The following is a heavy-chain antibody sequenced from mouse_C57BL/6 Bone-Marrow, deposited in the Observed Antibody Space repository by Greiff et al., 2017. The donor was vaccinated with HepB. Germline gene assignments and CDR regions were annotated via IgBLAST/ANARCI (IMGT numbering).Heavy chain of an antibody. D-gene: IGHD1-3*01. Sequence: EVMLVESGGGLVQPGGSLKLSCAASGFTFSDYYMYWVRQTPEKRLEWVAYISNGGGSTYYPDTVKGRFTISRDNAKNTLYLQMSRLKSDDTAMYYCASGESSWFAYWGQGTLVTVSA. J-gene: IGHJ3*01. CDR3: ASGESSWFAY. CDR2: ISNGGGST. V-gene: IGHV5-12*01. CDR1: GFTFSDYY.